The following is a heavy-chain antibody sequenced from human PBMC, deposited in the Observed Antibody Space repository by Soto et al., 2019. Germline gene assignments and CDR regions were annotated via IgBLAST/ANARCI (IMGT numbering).Heavy chain of an antibody. CDR1: GGSFSCYY. CDR3: ARGVRPGYSYGPYYFDY. CDR2: INHSGST. D-gene: IGHD5-18*01. J-gene: IGHJ4*02. V-gene: IGHV4-34*01. Sequence: SETLSLTCAVYGGSFSCYYWSWIRQPPGKGLEWIGEINHSGSTNYNPSLKSRVTISVDTSKNQFSLKLSSVTAADTAVYYCARGVRPGYSYGPYYFDYWGQGTLVTVSS.